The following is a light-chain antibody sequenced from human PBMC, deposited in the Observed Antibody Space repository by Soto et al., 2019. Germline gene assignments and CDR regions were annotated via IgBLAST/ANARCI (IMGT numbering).Light chain of an antibody. V-gene: IGKV3-15*01. J-gene: IGKJ5*01. CDR1: QSVSSK. Sequence: EIVMTQSPATLSVSPGEGATLSCRASQSVSSKLAWYQQKPGQAPRLLIYGASTRATGIPARFSGSGSGTEFTLIISSLEPEDSAVYYCQQRHMWPITFGQGTRLEIK. CDR2: GAS. CDR3: QQRHMWPIT.